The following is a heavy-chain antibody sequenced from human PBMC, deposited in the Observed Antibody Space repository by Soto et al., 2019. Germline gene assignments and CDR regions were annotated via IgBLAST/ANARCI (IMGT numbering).Heavy chain of an antibody. CDR2: ISNHNGNT. Sequence: EASVKVSCKASGYTFNNYGITWVRHAPGQERELMGWISNHNGNTNDAQRCQGRVTLTRDTSTSTAYMDLRSLRSDDTAVYCCACRSGQLPYSFDYWGQGTLVTVSS. J-gene: IGHJ4*02. D-gene: IGHD6-6*01. CDR1: GYTFNNYG. CDR3: ACRSGQLPYSFDY. V-gene: IGHV1-18*01.